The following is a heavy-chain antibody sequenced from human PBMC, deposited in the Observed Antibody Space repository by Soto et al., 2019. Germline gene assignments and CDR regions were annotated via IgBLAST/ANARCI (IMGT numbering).Heavy chain of an antibody. Sequence: GESLKISCTASGFTFGDYAMIWFRQAPGKGLEWVGFIRSKAYGGTTEYAASVKGRFTISRDDSKSIAYLQMNSLKTEDTAVYYCTRPNYYDSSGPGYWGQGTLVTVSS. CDR3: TRPNYYDSSGPGY. D-gene: IGHD3-22*01. J-gene: IGHJ4*02. CDR2: IRSKAYGGTT. CDR1: GFTFGDYA. V-gene: IGHV3-49*03.